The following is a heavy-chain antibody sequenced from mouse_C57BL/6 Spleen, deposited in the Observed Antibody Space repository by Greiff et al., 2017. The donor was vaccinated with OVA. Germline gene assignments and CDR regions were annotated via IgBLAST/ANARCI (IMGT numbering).Heavy chain of an antibody. CDR1: GFTIKNTY. CDR2: IDPANGDT. CDR3: ARSRNYWYFDV. V-gene: IGHV14-3*01. Sequence: VQLQQSVAELVRPGASVKFSCTASGFTIKNTYMHWVKQRPEQGLEWIGRIDPANGDTKYAPKFQGKATITADTSSNTAYLQLSSLTSEDAAIYYCARSRNYWYFDVWGTGTTVTVSS. J-gene: IGHJ1*03.